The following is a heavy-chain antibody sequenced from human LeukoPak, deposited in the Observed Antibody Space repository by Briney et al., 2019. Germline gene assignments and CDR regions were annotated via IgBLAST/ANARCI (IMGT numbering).Heavy chain of an antibody. Sequence: PGGSLRLSCAASGFTFSNYWMSWVRQAPGKGLEWVSVIYSGGSTYYADSVKGRFTISRDNSKSTLYLQMNSLRAEDTAVYYCARDQAVAGLDYWGQGTLVTVSS. D-gene: IGHD6-19*01. CDR2: IYSGGST. V-gene: IGHV3-66*01. CDR3: ARDQAVAGLDY. J-gene: IGHJ4*02. CDR1: GFTFSNYW.